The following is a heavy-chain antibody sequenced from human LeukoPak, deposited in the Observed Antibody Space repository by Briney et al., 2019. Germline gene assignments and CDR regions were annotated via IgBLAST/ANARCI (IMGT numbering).Heavy chain of an antibody. CDR3: ARVSVPAPGYYDFWSGPVDYYYYYMDV. CDR1: GFTVSSNY. D-gene: IGHD3-3*01. J-gene: IGHJ6*03. Sequence: PGGSLRLSCAASGFTVSSNYMSWVRQAPGKGLEWVSVIYSGGSTYYADSVKGRFTISRDNSKNTLYLQMNGLRAEDTAVYYCARVSVPAPGYYDFWSGPVDYYYYYMDVWGKGTTVTVSS. V-gene: IGHV3-53*01. CDR2: IYSGGST.